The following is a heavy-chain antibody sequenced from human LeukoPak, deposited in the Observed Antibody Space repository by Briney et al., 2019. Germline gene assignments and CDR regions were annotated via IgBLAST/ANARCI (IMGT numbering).Heavy chain of an antibody. CDR3: AKGRLRYCTGGNCYSPVDY. CDR1: GFTFSNYG. CDR2: IRYDGNNK. V-gene: IGHV3-30*02. D-gene: IGHD2-15*01. J-gene: IGHJ4*01. Sequence: GGSLRLSCAASGFTFSNYGMHWVRQAPGKGLEWVAFIRYDGNNKYYADSVKGRFTISRDNSKNTLYLQMNTLRAEDTAVYFCAKGRLRYCTGGNCYSPVDYWGQGTLVTVSS.